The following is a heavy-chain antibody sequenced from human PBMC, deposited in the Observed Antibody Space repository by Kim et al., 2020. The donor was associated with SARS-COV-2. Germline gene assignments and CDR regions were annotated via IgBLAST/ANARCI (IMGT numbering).Heavy chain of an antibody. D-gene: IGHD5-18*01. Sequence: YAQKFQGRVTITADESSSTAYMGLSSLRSEDTAVYYCARGIRQLWYNFDYWGQGTLVTVSS. CDR3: ARGIRQLWYNFDY. J-gene: IGHJ4*02. V-gene: IGHV1-69*01.